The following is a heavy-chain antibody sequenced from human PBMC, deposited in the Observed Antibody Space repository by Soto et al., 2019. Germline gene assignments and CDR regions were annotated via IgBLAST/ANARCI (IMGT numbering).Heavy chain of an antibody. D-gene: IGHD3-22*01. CDR3: AKYPGDSSGYSPAFDY. CDR2: ISGSGGST. J-gene: IGHJ4*02. V-gene: IGHV3-23*01. CDR1: GFTFSSYA. Sequence: GGSLRLSCAASGFTFSSYAMSWVRQAPGKGLEWVSAISGSGGSTYYADSVKGRFTISRDNSKNTLYLQMNSLRAEDTAVYYCAKYPGDSSGYSPAFDYWGQGTLVTVSS.